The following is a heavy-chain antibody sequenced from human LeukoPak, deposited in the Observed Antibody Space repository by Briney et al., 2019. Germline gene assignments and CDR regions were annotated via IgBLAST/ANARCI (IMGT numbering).Heavy chain of an antibody. CDR3: AREGYCTDGVCYPFGY. J-gene: IGHJ4*02. CDR2: INPNSGGT. Sequence: ASVKVPCKASGYTFTGYYMHWVRQAPGQGLEWMGRINPNSGGTNYAQKFQGRVTMTRDTSISTAYMELSRLRSDDTAVYYCAREGYCTDGVCYPFGYWGQGTLVTVSS. D-gene: IGHD2-8*01. V-gene: IGHV1-2*06. CDR1: GYTFTGYY.